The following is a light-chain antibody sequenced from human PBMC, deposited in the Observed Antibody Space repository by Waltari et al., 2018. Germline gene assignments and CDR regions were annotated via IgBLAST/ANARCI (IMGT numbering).Light chain of an antibody. CDR1: QSLAFSDGTTY. J-gene: IGKJ2*01. Sequence: DVVLTQSPLSLSVTLGQSASVSCRSSQSLAFSDGTTYLNWFPHRPGQSPRRLIYKVSKRESGVPDRISGSGSGTEFALKISRVEAEDIGVYYCMEGAQWYTFGQGTKLEIK. V-gene: IGKV2-30*01. CDR3: MEGAQWYT. CDR2: KVS.